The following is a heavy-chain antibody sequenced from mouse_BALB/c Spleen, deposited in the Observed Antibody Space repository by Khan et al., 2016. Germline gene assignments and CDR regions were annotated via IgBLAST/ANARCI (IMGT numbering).Heavy chain of an antibody. V-gene: IGHV3-2*02. CDR1: GYSFTSDYA. J-gene: IGHJ4*01. Sequence: EVQLQESGPGLVKPSQSLSLTCTVTGYSFTSDYAWNWILPFPGNKLEWMGFITYSGTTPYNPSLKSRLSITLDTSTNPFFLPLNSVTTEETATYYWERWVDAMDYWGQGTTVTVAA. D-gene: IGHD1-1*01. CDR2: ITYSGTT. CDR3: ERWVDAMDY.